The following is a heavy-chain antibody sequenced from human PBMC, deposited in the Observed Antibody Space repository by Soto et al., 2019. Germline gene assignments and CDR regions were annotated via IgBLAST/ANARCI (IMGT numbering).Heavy chain of an antibody. J-gene: IGHJ4*02. CDR1: GYTFTSYY. V-gene: IGHV1-18*01. Sequence: QVQLVQSGAEVKKPGASVKVSCKASGYTFTSYYISWVRQAPGQGLEWMGWISGYNGNTNYAQKLQGRVTMTTDTSTQTAYRELRGPRSDDTAVYYWAREGPPILNWGQGTLVTVSS. CDR3: AREGPPILN. CDR2: ISGYNGNT.